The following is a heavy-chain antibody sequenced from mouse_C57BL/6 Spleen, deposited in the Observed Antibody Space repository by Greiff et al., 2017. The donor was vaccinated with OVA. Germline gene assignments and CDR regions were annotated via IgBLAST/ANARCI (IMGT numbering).Heavy chain of an antibody. Sequence: VKLQESGAELVRPGASVKLSCKASGYTFTDYYINWVKQRPGQGLEWIARIYPGSGNTYYNEKFKGKATLTAERSSSTAYMQISSLTSEDSAVYFGAIYYDYDGEFDWYFDVWGTGTTVTVSS. CDR1: GYTFTDYY. D-gene: IGHD2-4*01. CDR2: IYPGSGNT. CDR3: AIYYDYDGEFDWYFDV. V-gene: IGHV1-76*01. J-gene: IGHJ1*03.